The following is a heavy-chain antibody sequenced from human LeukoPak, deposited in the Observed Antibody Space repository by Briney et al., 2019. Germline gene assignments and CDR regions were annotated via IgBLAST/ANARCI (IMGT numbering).Heavy chain of an antibody. CDR2: ISYDGSNK. J-gene: IGHJ4*02. V-gene: IGHV3-30*18. D-gene: IGHD6-6*01. CDR3: AKDGSSSYFDY. Sequence: GRSLRLSCAASGFTFSSYGMHWVRQAPGKGLEWVAVISYDGSNKYYADSVKGRFTISRDNSKNTLYLQMDSLRAEDTAVYYCAKDGSSSYFDYWGQGTLVTVSS. CDR1: GFTFSSYG.